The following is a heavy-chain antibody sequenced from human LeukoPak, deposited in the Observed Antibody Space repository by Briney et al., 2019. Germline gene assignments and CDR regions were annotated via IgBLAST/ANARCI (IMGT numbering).Heavy chain of an antibody. J-gene: IGHJ4*02. Sequence: GASVKVSCKASGYTFTSYYMHWVRQAPGQGLEWMGWINTNTGNPTYAQGFTGRFVFSLGTSVSTAYLQISSLKAEDTAVYYCARGIQLWNFDYWGQGTLVTVSS. CDR2: INTNTGNP. CDR3: ARGIQLWNFDY. CDR1: GYTFTSYY. V-gene: IGHV7-4-1*02. D-gene: IGHD5-18*01.